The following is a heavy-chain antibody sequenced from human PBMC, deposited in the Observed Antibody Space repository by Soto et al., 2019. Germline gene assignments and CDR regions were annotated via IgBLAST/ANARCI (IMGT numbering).Heavy chain of an antibody. CDR1: GFTFSSYA. D-gene: IGHD1-26*01. V-gene: IGHV3-30-3*01. J-gene: IGHJ4*02. Sequence: QVQLVESGGGVVQPGRSLRLSCAASGFTFSSYAMHWVRQAPGKGLEWVAVISYDGSNKYYADSVKGRFTISRDNSKITLYLQMNSLRAEDTAVYYCARDLETRWGQWELLVGFVYWGQGTLVTVSS. CDR2: ISYDGSNK. CDR3: ARDLETRWGQWELLVGFVY.